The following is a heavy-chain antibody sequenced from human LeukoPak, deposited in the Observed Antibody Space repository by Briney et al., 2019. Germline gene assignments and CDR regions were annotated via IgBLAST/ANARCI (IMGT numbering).Heavy chain of an antibody. V-gene: IGHV4-39*01. CDR1: GGSVSSSSYY. CDR2: IFYSGST. CDR3: ARVRMEISGVRGVITNWFDP. D-gene: IGHD3-10*01. Sequence: SETLSLTCTVSGGSVSSSSYYWGWIRQPPGKGLEWIGNIFYSGSTYYSPSLKSRLTLSVDTSKNQFSLKLSSVTATDTAVYYCARVRMEISGVRGVITNWFDPWGQGTLVTVSS. J-gene: IGHJ5*02.